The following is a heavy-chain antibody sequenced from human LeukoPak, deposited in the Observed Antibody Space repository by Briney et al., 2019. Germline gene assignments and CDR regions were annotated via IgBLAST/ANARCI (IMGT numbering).Heavy chain of an antibody. J-gene: IGHJ4*02. D-gene: IGHD1/OR15-1a*01. CDR2: INPNSGGT. Sequence: RASVKVSCKASGYTFTGYYMHWVRQAPGQGLEWMGWINPNSGGTNYAQKFQGRVTMTRDTSISTAYMELSRLRSDDTAVYYCARVRRYLNNPVFDYWGQGTLVTVSS. V-gene: IGHV1-2*02. CDR1: GYTFTGYY. CDR3: ARVRRYLNNPVFDY.